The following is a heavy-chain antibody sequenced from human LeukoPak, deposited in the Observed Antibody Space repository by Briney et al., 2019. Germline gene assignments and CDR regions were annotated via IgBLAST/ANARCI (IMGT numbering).Heavy chain of an antibody. CDR1: GFTFSSYG. CDR3: ARDFTSGWYGGVDY. J-gene: IGHJ4*02. Sequence: GRSLRLSCAASGFTFSSYGMHWVRQAPGKGLDWVTVISYDGSNKYYADSVRGRFTISRDNSMNTLYLQVNSLRTEDTAMYYCARDFTSGWYGGVDYWGQGALVTVSS. CDR2: ISYDGSNK. V-gene: IGHV3-30*19. D-gene: IGHD6-19*01.